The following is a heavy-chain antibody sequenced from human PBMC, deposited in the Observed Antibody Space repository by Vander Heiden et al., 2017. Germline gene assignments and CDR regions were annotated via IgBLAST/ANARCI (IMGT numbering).Heavy chain of an antibody. CDR3: AKAGRRTPIVLTTVTTQIAY. CDR1: GFTFGSAA. CDR2: ISGSGGST. D-gene: IGHD4-17*01. Sequence: EVQLLESGGGLVQPGGSLRLSCAASGFTFGSAAMSWVRQAPGKGLEWVSAISGSGGSTYYADAVKGRFTISRDNSKNTLYLQMNSLRAEDTAVYYCAKAGRRTPIVLTTVTTQIAYWGQGTLVTVSS. J-gene: IGHJ4*02. V-gene: IGHV3-23*01.